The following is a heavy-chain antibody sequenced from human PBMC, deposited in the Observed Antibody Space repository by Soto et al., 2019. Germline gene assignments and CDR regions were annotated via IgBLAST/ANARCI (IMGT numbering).Heavy chain of an antibody. CDR3: ARQDIENSVMVEY. J-gene: IGHJ4*02. D-gene: IGHD3-16*01. Sequence: QVQLVESGGGVVQPGRSLRLSCAASGFIFSSYGMHWVRQAPGKGLEWVAVISDDGSKKYYIDSVKGRFTISRDNSKNPLSLQINSLRAEDTAVYYCARQDIENSVMVEYWGQGPLVTVSS. CDR2: ISDDGSKK. CDR1: GFIFSSYG. V-gene: IGHV3-30*03.